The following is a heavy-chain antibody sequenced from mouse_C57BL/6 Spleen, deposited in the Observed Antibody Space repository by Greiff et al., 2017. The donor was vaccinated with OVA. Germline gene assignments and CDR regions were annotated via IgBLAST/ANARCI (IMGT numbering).Heavy chain of an antibody. Sequence: EVQRVESGGGLVKPGGSLKLSCAASGFTFSDYGMHWVRQAPEKGLEWVAYISSGSSTIYYADTVKGRFTISRDNAKNTLFLQMTSLRSEDTAMYYCAMSVVATDYYAMDYWGQGTSVTVSS. J-gene: IGHJ4*01. CDR3: AMSVVATDYYAMDY. V-gene: IGHV5-17*01. CDR1: GFTFSDYG. D-gene: IGHD1-1*01. CDR2: ISSGSSTI.